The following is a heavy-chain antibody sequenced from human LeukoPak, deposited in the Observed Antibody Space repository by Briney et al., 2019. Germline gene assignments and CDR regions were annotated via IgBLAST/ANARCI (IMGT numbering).Heavy chain of an antibody. CDR1: GSTFTGYY. D-gene: IGHD3-22*01. V-gene: IGHV1-69*13. Sequence: VASVKVSCKASGSTFTGYYMHWVRQAPGQGLGWVGGIIPIFGTANYAQKFKGGVTITADESTSTAYMELSSVRSEDTALYYCAREGDSSGYRIDYWGQGTLVTVSS. J-gene: IGHJ4*02. CDR3: AREGDSSGYRIDY. CDR2: IIPIFGTA.